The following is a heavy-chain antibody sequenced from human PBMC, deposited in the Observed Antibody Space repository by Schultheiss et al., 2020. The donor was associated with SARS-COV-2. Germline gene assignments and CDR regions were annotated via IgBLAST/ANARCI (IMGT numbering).Heavy chain of an antibody. CDR1: GFTFSSYW. CDR3: ARDRNYDFWSGYLDGMDV. V-gene: IGHV3-7*01. CDR2: IKQDGSEK. D-gene: IGHD3-3*01. Sequence: GGSLRLSCAASGFTFSSYWMSWVRQAPGKGLEWVANIKQDGSEKYYVDSVKGRFTISRDNAKNSLYLQMNSLRAEDTAVYYCARDRNYDFWSGYLDGMDVWGQGTTVTVSS. J-gene: IGHJ6*02.